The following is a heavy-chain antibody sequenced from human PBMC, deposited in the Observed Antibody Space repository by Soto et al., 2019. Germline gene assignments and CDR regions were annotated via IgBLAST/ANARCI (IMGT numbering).Heavy chain of an antibody. D-gene: IGHD3-16*02. CDR3: ARDWRDRCLDY. Sequence: GGSLRLSCAASGFTFSSYAMHWIRQAPGKGLEWVAVISYDGSNKYYADSVKGRLTISRDNSKNTLYLQMNSLRAEDTSVYYGARDWRDRCLDYWGQGILVTVSS. CDR1: GFTFSSYA. CDR2: ISYDGSNK. V-gene: IGHV3-30-3*01. J-gene: IGHJ4*02.